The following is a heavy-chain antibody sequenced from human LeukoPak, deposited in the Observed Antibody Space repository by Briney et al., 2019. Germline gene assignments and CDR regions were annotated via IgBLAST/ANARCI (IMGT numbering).Heavy chain of an antibody. D-gene: IGHD6-19*01. Sequence: GGSLRLSCAASGFTFSSYSMNWVRQAPGKGLEWVTSISSSSSYIYYADSVKGRFTISRDNAKNSLYLQMNSLRAEDTAVYYCARDSGWYFIDYWGQGTLVTVSS. J-gene: IGHJ4*02. V-gene: IGHV3-21*01. CDR1: GFTFSSYS. CDR3: ARDSGWYFIDY. CDR2: ISSSSSYI.